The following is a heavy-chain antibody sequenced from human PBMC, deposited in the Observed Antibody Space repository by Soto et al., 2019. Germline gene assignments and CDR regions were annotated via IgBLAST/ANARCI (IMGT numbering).Heavy chain of an antibody. CDR3: ARDRRGDFWSGSHYYYYYGMDV. Sequence: SETLSLTCTVSGGSISSYYWSWIRQPAGKGLEWIGRIYTSGSTNYNPSLKSRVTMSVDTSKNQFSLKLSSVTAADTAVYYCARDRRGDFWSGSHYYYYYGMDVWGQGTTVTVSS. D-gene: IGHD3-3*01. CDR2: IYTSGST. V-gene: IGHV4-4*07. J-gene: IGHJ6*02. CDR1: GGSISSYY.